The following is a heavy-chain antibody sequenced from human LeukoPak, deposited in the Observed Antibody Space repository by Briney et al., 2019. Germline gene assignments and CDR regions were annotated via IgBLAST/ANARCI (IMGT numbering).Heavy chain of an antibody. CDR3: ARGSSSPVPNFDY. D-gene: IGHD6-13*01. J-gene: IGHJ4*02. CDR2: INPHNGGT. CDR1: GYTFTDYY. V-gene: IGHV1-2*02. Sequence: ASMKVSCKASGYTFTDYYMHWVRQAPGQGLEWMGWINPHNGGTSYAQKFQGRVTMTRDTSITTAYMVLPSLTSDDTAIYYCARGSSSPVPNFDYWGRGTLVTVSS.